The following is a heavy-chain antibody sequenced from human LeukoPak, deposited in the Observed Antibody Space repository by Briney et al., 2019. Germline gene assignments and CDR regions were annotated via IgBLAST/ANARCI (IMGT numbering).Heavy chain of an antibody. CDR1: GYTFTSYG. J-gene: IGHJ4*02. CDR2: ISAYNGNT. V-gene: IGHV1-18*01. Sequence: ASVKVSCKASGYTFTSYGISWVRQAPGQGLEWMGWISAYNGNTNYAQKLQGRVTMTTDTSTSTAYVELRSLRSDDTAVYYCARRYYDSSGYYYFDYWGQGTLVTVSS. D-gene: IGHD3-22*01. CDR3: ARRYYDSSGYYYFDY.